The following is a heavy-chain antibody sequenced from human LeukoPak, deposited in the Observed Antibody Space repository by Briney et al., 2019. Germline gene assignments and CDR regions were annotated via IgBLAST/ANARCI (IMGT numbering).Heavy chain of an antibody. CDR1: GFTFSSYN. J-gene: IGHJ4*02. CDR2: ISSGGGYI. D-gene: IGHD5-12*01. Sequence: GGSLRLSCAASGFTFSSYNMNWVRQAPGKGLEWVSFISSGGGYIYYTDSVKGRFTISRDNAKNSLFLQMNSLRAEDTAVYFCARAVVGSAYDYFDYWGQGTLVTVSS. V-gene: IGHV3-21*01. CDR3: ARAVVGSAYDYFDY.